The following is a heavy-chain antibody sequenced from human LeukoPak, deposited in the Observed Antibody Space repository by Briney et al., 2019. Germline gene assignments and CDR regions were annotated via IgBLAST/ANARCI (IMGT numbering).Heavy chain of an antibody. CDR1: GGSFSGYY. CDR3: ARDAVATIGYYYYGMDV. V-gene: IGHV4-31*11. CDR2: IYYSGST. J-gene: IGHJ6*02. Sequence: PSETLSLTCAVYGGSFSGYYWSWIRQHPGKGLEWIGYIYYSGSTYYNPSLKSRVTISVDTSKNQFSLKLSSVTAADTAVYYCARDAVATIGYYYYGMDVWGQGTTVTVSS. D-gene: IGHD5-12*01.